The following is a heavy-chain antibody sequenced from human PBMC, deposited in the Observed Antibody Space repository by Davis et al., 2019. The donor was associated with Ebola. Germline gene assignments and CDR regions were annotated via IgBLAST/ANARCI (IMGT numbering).Heavy chain of an antibody. Sequence: AASVKVSCKASGYIFTSYGISWVRQAPGQGLEWMGWISAYNGNTNYAQKFQGRVTMTRDTSTSTAYMELRSLRSDDTAVYYCARDNGGSSPHYYYYYYGMDVWGQGTTVTVSS. CDR1: GYIFTSYG. V-gene: IGHV1-18*01. CDR3: ARDNGGSSPHYYYYYYGMDV. CDR2: ISAYNGNT. D-gene: IGHD6-6*01. J-gene: IGHJ6*02.